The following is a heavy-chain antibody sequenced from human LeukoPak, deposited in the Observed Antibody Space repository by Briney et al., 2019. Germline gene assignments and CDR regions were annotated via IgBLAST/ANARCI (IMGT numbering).Heavy chain of an antibody. D-gene: IGHD3-10*01. CDR3: ARGYYGSGRFNDY. V-gene: IGHV1-46*01. Sequence: ASVKVSCKASGYTFTSYHMHWVRQAPGQGLEWMGIINPSGGTTNYAQKFRGRVTMTRDMSTSTVYMELSRLRSDDTAVYYCARGYYGSGRFNDYWGQGTLVTVSS. J-gene: IGHJ4*02. CDR2: INPSGGTT. CDR1: GYTFTSYH.